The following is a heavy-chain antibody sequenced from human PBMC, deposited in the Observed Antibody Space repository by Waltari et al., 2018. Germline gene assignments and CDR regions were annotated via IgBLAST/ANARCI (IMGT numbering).Heavy chain of an antibody. CDR2: IGGSGGST. D-gene: IGHD2-21*01. CDR1: GFTFLNFP. V-gene: IGHV3-23*01. J-gene: IGHJ6*02. CDR3: AKGPYCGGSCYSAVHFYGMDV. Sequence: EVQLLESGGGLVQLGGSLRVSRAAPGFTFLNFPMTCVRRAPGKGLEGVSGIGGSGGSTYYADAGKGRFTISRDNSKQTLYLQMNSLRAEDTAVYYGAKGPYCGGSCYSAVHFYGMDVWGQGTTVTVSS.